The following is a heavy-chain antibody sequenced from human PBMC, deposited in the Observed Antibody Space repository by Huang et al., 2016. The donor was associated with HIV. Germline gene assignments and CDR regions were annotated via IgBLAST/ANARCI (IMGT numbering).Heavy chain of an antibody. V-gene: IGHV7-4-1*02. CDR1: GYTFTRYA. CDR3: ARDYYDSRGYDIHAVVDY. Sequence: QVQLVQSGSELRKPGASVKVSCQASGYTFTRYAMNWVRQAPGQGIEWMGGINTNPGNPTYAQAFTGRFVLSLDTSVSTAYLQSSSLEAEDTAVYYCARDYYDSRGYDIHAVVDYWGQGTLVTVSS. CDR2: INTNPGNP. J-gene: IGHJ4*02. D-gene: IGHD3-22*01.